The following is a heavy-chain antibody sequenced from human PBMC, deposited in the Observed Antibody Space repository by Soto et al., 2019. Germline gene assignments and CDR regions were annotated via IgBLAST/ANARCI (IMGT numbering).Heavy chain of an antibody. Sequence: EVQLVESGGGLVQPGGSLRLSCAASGFTFSTYWMTWVRQAPGKGLEWVANIKQDGSENYYLDSVKGRFTISSDNAKNSLYLQMNSLRDEDTAVYYCARGAFPTWGSYPLDYWGQGTLVTVSS. V-gene: IGHV3-7*04. D-gene: IGHD3-16*02. CDR3: ARGAFPTWGSYPLDY. CDR2: IKQDGSEN. J-gene: IGHJ4*02. CDR1: GFTFSTYW.